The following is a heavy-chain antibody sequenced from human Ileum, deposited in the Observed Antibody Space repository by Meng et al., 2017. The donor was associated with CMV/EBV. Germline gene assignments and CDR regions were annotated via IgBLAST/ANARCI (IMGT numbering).Heavy chain of an antibody. Sequence: SSYYCGLIRQPPGTGLEWIGIIYYSGSTYYNPSLNSRVTISVDTSKNQFSLKLSSVTAADTAVYYCARDIANFWSGYSTYYYGMDVWGQGTTVTVSS. D-gene: IGHD3-3*01. CDR1: SSYY. CDR2: IYYSGST. CDR3: ARDIANFWSGYSTYYYGMDV. J-gene: IGHJ6*02. V-gene: IGHV4-39*02.